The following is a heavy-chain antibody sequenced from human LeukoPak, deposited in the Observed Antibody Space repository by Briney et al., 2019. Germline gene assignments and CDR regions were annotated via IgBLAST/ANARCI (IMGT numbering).Heavy chain of an antibody. D-gene: IGHD2-2*01. CDR2: INPNTGGT. J-gene: IGHJ5*02. CDR3: ARDPGPRYCSSTSCYWWFDP. Sequence: ASVKVSCKASGYTFTGYYIHWVRQAPGQGLEWMGRINPNTGGTNYAQKLQGRVTMTTDTSTSTAYMELRSLRSDDTAVYYCARDPGPRYCSSTSCYWWFDPWGQGTLVTVSS. CDR1: GYTFTGYY. V-gene: IGHV1-2*06.